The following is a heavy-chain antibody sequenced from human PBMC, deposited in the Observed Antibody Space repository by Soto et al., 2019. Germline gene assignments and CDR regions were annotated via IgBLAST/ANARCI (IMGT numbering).Heavy chain of an antibody. CDR3: AHRSLYCWSYWGGGYFDS. D-gene: IGHD2-21*01. V-gene: IGHV2-5*02. J-gene: IGHJ4*02. Sequence: QITLRESGPTRVRPTQPLTLTCDFSGFSLTTSGVGVAWIRQPPGKAPEWLAVIYWDDDKRDSPTLKSRPTNPKDTSTDQLVLTMSNIDLVDTGTYLWAHRSLYCWSYWGGGYFDSWGQGTPVTVS. CDR2: IYWDDDK. CDR1: GFSLTTSGVG.